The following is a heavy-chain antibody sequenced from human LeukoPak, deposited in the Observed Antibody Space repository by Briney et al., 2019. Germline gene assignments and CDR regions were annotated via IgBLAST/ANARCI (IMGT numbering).Heavy chain of an antibody. CDR3: AKTLVWFGEPTPPYYFDY. CDR1: GFTFSSLA. CDR2: IIGGGGST. V-gene: IGHV3-23*01. J-gene: IGHJ4*02. D-gene: IGHD3-10*01. Sequence: GGSLRLSCAASGFTFSSLAMSWVRQAPGEGLGWDSAIIGGGGSTYYADSVRGRFTICRANSKNTLSLQMASLRAKATAVYLCAKTLVWFGEPTPPYYFDYWGQGTLVTVSS.